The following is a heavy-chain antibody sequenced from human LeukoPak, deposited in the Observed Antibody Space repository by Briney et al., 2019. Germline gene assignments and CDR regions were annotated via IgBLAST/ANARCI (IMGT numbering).Heavy chain of an antibody. V-gene: IGHV3-33*01. CDR1: GFTFSSYG. CDR2: IWYDGSNK. Sequence: PGGSLRLSCAASGFTFSSYGMHWVRQAPGKGLEWVAVIWYDGSNKYYADSVKGRFTISRDNSKNTLYLQMNSLRAEDTAVYYCARRRIAAAGTLMDPWGQGTLVTVSS. D-gene: IGHD6-13*01. J-gene: IGHJ5*02. CDR3: ARRRIAAAGTLMDP.